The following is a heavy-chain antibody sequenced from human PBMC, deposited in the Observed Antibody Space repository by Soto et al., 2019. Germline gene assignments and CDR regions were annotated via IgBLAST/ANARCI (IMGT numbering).Heavy chain of an antibody. Sequence: GASVKVSCKASGYTFTSYGISWVRQAPGQGLEWMGWISAYNGNTNYAQKLQGRVTMTTDTSTSTAYMELRSLRSDDTAVYYCARKGPSYGGNVIWFDPWGQGTLVTVSS. V-gene: IGHV1-18*01. CDR1: GYTFTSYG. CDR2: ISAYNGNT. CDR3: ARKGPSYGGNVIWFDP. D-gene: IGHD4-17*01. J-gene: IGHJ5*02.